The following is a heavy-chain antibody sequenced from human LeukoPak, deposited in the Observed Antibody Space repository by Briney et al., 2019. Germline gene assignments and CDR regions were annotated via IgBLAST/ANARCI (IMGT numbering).Heavy chain of an antibody. D-gene: IGHD6-13*01. V-gene: IGHV1-69*05. CDR3: ARDVRRGIAAAGRDEGGP. Sequence: SVKVSCKASGGTFSSYAISWVRQAPGQGLEWMGGIIPIFGTANYAQKLQGRVTMTTDTSTSTAYMELRSLRSDDTAVYYCARDVRRGIAAAGRDEGGPWGQGTLVTVSS. J-gene: IGHJ5*02. CDR1: GGTFSSYA. CDR2: IIPIFGTA.